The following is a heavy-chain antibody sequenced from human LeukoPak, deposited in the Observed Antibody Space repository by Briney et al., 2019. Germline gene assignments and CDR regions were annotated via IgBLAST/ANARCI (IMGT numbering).Heavy chain of an antibody. Sequence: GGSLRLSCAVSGITLSNYGMSWVRQAPGKGLEWVAGISDSGGRTNYADSVKGRFTISRDTPKNTLILQMNSLRPEDPAVYLCAKRGVVIRVILVGFHKEAYYFDSWGQGALVTVSS. J-gene: IGHJ4*02. CDR2: ISDSGGRT. D-gene: IGHD3-22*01. CDR1: GITLSNYG. CDR3: AKRGVVIRVILVGFHKEAYYFDS. V-gene: IGHV3-23*01.